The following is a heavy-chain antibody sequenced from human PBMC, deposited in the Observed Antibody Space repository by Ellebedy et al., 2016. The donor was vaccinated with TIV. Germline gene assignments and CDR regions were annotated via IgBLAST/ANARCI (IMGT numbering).Heavy chain of an antibody. V-gene: IGHV1-46*01. CDR2: INPSGGST. Sequence: AASVKVSCKASGYTFTSYYMHWVRQAPGQGLEWMGIINPSGGSTSYAQKFQGRVTVTRDTSTSTVYMELSSLRSEDTAVYYCARDQGGAPTDVWGQGTTVTGSS. CDR1: GYTFTSYY. D-gene: IGHD3-16*01. CDR3: ARDQGGAPTDV. J-gene: IGHJ6*02.